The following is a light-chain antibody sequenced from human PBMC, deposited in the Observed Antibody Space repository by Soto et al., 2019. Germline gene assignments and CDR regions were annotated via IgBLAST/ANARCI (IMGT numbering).Light chain of an antibody. CDR2: EVS. Sequence: QSALTQPPSASGSPGQSVTISCIGTSSDVGGYDYVSWYQQHPGKAPKLRISEVSKRPSGVPDRFSGSKSGNTASLTVSGLLAEDEADYDCTSYAGNNNFCVLGTRTKVTVL. CDR3: TSYAGNNNFCV. CDR1: SSDVGGYDY. V-gene: IGLV2-8*01. J-gene: IGLJ1*01.